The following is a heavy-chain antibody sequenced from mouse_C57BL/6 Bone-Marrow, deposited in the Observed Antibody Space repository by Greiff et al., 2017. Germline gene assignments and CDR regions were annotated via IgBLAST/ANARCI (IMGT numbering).Heavy chain of an antibody. V-gene: IGHV14-2*01. D-gene: IGHD1-1*01. CDR2: IDPEDGET. Sequence: EVMLVESGAELVKPGASVKLSCTASGFNIKDYYMHWVKQRTEQGLEWIGRIDPEDGETKYAPKFQGKATITADTSSNTAYLQLSSLTSEDTAVYYCASPNYYGSSYWYFDVWGTGTTVTVSS. J-gene: IGHJ1*03. CDR3: ASPNYYGSSYWYFDV. CDR1: GFNIKDYY.